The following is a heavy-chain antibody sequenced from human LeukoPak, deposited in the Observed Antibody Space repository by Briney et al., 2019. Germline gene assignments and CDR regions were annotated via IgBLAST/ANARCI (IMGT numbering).Heavy chain of an antibody. Sequence: GGSLRLSCAASGFTFSSYGMHWVRQAPCKGLEWVAFIRYDGSNKYYADSVKGRFTISRDNSKNTLYLQMNSLRAEDTAVYYCANTGYSSGWRHFDYWGQGTLVTVSS. V-gene: IGHV3-30*02. CDR2: IRYDGSNK. J-gene: IGHJ4*02. CDR3: ANTGYSSGWRHFDY. CDR1: GFTFSSYG. D-gene: IGHD6-19*01.